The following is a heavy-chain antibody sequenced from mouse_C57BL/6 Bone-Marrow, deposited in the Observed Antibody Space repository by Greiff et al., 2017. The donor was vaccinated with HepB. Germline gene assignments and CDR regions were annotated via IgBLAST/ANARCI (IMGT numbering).Heavy chain of an antibody. CDR2: IWSGGST. CDR1: GFSLTSYG. CDR3: ARNGTVVASMDY. Sequence: QVQLKESGPGLVQPSQSLSITCTVSGFSLTSYGVHWVRQSPGKGLEWLGVIWSGGSTDYNAAFISRLSISKDNSKIQVFFKMNSLQADDTSIYYCARNGTVVASMDYWGQGTSVTVSS. V-gene: IGHV2-2*01. J-gene: IGHJ4*01. D-gene: IGHD1-1*01.